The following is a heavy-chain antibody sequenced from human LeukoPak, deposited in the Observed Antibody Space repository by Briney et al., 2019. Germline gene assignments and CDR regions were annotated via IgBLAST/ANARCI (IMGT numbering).Heavy chain of an antibody. J-gene: IGHJ3*02. CDR2: IIPFFGTA. CDR1: GGTFSSYA. CDR3: AWGVFAAELPDAFDI. V-gene: IGHV1-69*13. D-gene: IGHD1-26*01. Sequence: SVKVSCKASGGTFSSYAISWVRQAPGQGLEWMGGIIPFFGTANYAQKFQGRVTITADESTSTAYMELSSLRSEDTAVYYCAWGVFAAELPDAFDIWGQGTMVTVSS.